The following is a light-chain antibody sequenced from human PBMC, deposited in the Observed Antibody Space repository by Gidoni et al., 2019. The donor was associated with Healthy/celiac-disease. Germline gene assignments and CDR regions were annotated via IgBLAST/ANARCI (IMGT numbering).Light chain of an antibody. CDR2: GNS. J-gene: IGLJ3*02. Sequence: QSVLTQPPSVSGAPGQRVTISCTGSSSNIGAGYDVHWYQQLPGTAPKLLIYGNSNRPSGVPDRFSGSKSGTSASLAITGLQAEDEADYYCQSYDSSLVVFGGGTKLTXL. CDR3: QSYDSSLVV. CDR1: SSNIGAGYD. V-gene: IGLV1-40*01.